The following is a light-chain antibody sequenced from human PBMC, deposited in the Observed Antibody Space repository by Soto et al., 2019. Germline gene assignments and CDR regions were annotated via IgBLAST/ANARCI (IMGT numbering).Light chain of an antibody. V-gene: IGLV1-44*01. CDR2: SNN. CDR3: AAWDDSLNGYV. CDR1: SSNIGSNT. J-gene: IGLJ1*01. Sequence: QSALTQPPSASGTPWQRVTISCSGSSSNIGSNTVNWYQQLPGTAPKLLIYSNNQRPSGVPDRFSGSKSGTSASLAISGLQSEDEADYYGAAWDDSLNGYVFGTGTKVTVL.